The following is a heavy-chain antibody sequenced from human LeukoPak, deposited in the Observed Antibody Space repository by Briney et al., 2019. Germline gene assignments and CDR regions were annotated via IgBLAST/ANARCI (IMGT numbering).Heavy chain of an antibody. D-gene: IGHD3-22*01. V-gene: IGHV3-21*01. Sequence: GGSLRLSCAASGFTFISYSMNWVRQAPGKGLEWVSSISNSSPNIYYADSVKGRFTTSRDSAKDSLFLQMNSLRAEDTAVYYCARALHDSSGYYFDYWGQGTLVTVSS. CDR3: ARALHDSSGYYFDY. J-gene: IGHJ4*02. CDR2: ISNSSPNI. CDR1: GFTFISYS.